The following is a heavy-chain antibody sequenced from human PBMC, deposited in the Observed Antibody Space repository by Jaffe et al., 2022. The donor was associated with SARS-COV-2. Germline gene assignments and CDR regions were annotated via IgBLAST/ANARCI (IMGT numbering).Heavy chain of an antibody. J-gene: IGHJ4*02. CDR2: ISYDGSNK. CDR1: GFTFSSYG. V-gene: IGHV3-30*18. CDR3: AKEAFFY. Sequence: QVQLVESGGGVVQPGRSLRLSCAASGFTFSSYGMHWVRQAPGKGLEWVAVISYDGSNKYYADSVKGRFTISRDNSKNTLYLQMNSLRAEDTAVYYCAKEAFFYWGQGTLVTVSS.